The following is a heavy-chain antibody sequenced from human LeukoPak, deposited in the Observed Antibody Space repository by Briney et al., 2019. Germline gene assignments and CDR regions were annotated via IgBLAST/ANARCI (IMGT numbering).Heavy chain of an antibody. D-gene: IGHD2-2*01. CDR2: INPSAGST. Sequence: ASVKVSCKASGYTFTSYYMHWVRQAPGQGLEWMGIINPSAGSTSYAQKFQGRVTMTRDTSTSTVYMELSSLRSEDTAVYYCARKLGYCSSTSCYYSTGFDYWGQGTLVTVSS. CDR3: ARKLGYCSSTSCYYSTGFDY. V-gene: IGHV1-46*01. CDR1: GYTFTSYY. J-gene: IGHJ4*02.